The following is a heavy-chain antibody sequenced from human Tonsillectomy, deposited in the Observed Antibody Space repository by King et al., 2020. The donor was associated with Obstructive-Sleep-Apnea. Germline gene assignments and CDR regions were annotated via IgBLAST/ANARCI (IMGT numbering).Heavy chain of an antibody. CDR3: ARNYYDSSGPYLGANYFDY. CDR1: GGSISSYY. V-gene: IGHV4-59*01. CDR2: IYYSGNT. D-gene: IGHD3-22*01. Sequence: LQLQESGPGLVKPSETLSLTCTVSGGSISSYYWSWIRQPPGKGLEWIGYIYYSGNTNYNPSLKSRVTISVDTSKNQFSLKLSSVTAADTAVYYCARNYYDSSGPYLGANYFDYWGQGTLVTVSS. J-gene: IGHJ4*02.